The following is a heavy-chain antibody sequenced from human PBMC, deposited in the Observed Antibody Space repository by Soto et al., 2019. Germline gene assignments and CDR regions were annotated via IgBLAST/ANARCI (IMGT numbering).Heavy chain of an antibody. Sequence: QVQLVQSGPDLKRPGASMKVSCKASGYTFTSYGISWVRQAPGQGLEWLAWISPLKGRTQYSQKAQGRVTLSTDTSANTAYMEMTTLRVDDTAVYYCAMDYGDRLEYFKDWGQGTLVIVS. CDR2: ISPLKGRT. J-gene: IGHJ1*01. V-gene: IGHV1-18*04. CDR3: AMDYGDRLEYFKD. CDR1: GYTFTSYG. D-gene: IGHD4-17*01.